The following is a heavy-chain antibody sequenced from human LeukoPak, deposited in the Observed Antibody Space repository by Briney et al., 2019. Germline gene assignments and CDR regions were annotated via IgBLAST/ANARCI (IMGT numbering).Heavy chain of an antibody. V-gene: IGHV4-34*01. CDR2: INHSGST. J-gene: IGHJ4*02. D-gene: IGHD4-17*01. CDR1: GGSFSGYY. CDR3: ARGTMTTVTYYFDY. Sequence: SETLSLTCAVYGGSFSGYYWSWIRQPPGKGLEWIGEINHSGSTNYNPSLKSRATISVDTSKNQFSLKLSSVTAADTAVYYCARGTMTTVTYYFDYWGQGTLVTVSS.